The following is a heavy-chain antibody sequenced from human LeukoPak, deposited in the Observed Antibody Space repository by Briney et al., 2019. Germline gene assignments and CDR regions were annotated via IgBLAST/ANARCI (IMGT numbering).Heavy chain of an antibody. Sequence: GGSLRLSCAASGFTFSSYSMNWVRQAPGKGLEWVSSISSSSSYIYYADSVKGRFTISRDNAKNSLYLQMNSLRAEDTAVYYCARDITMIVEMDYRGQGTLVTVSS. J-gene: IGHJ4*02. CDR2: ISSSSSYI. V-gene: IGHV3-21*01. CDR3: ARDITMIVEMDY. D-gene: IGHD3-22*01. CDR1: GFTFSSYS.